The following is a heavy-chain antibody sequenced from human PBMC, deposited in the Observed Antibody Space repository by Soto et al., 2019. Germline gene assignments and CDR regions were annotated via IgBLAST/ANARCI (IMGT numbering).Heavy chain of an antibody. V-gene: IGHV3-66*01. CDR2: IYYDGTT. CDR1: GFPVNSIY. Sequence: PGGSLRLSCASSGFPVNSIYMIWVRQAPGKGLEWVSMIYYDGTTKYADSVKGRFSISRDGSTNTLYLQMNSLKAEDTAVYYCVRDQGGYDYIWGQGTPVTVSS. J-gene: IGHJ4*02. D-gene: IGHD5-12*01. CDR3: VRDQGGYDYI.